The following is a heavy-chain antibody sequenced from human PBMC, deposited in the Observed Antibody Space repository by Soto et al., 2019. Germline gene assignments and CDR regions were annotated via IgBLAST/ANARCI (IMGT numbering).Heavy chain of an antibody. CDR2: IWYDGSNK. CDR3: ARLGYCSSTSCYYFDY. J-gene: IGHJ4*02. V-gene: IGHV3-33*01. D-gene: IGHD2-2*01. Sequence: QVQLVESGGGVVQPGRSLRLSCAASGFTFSSYGMHWVRQAPGKGLEWVAVIWYDGSNKYYADSVKGRSTISRDNSKNTLYLQMNSLRAEDTAVYYCARLGYCSSTSCYYFDYWGPGTLVTVSS. CDR1: GFTFSSYG.